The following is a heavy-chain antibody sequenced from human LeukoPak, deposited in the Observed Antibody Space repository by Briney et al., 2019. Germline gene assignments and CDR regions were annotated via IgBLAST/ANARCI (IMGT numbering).Heavy chain of an antibody. D-gene: IGHD3-9*01. CDR2: IDHTGIT. CDR1: DDSITIYY. J-gene: IGHJ4*02. Sequence: SETLSLTCTVSDDSITIYYWSWIRQPPGKGLEWIGYIDHTGITNYNPSLNSRVTISRDTSKNHFSLELSSVTAADTAVYYCARRHPPLRYFDLKGYFDYWGQGTLVTVSS. V-gene: IGHV4-59*12. CDR3: ARRHPPLRYFDLKGYFDY.